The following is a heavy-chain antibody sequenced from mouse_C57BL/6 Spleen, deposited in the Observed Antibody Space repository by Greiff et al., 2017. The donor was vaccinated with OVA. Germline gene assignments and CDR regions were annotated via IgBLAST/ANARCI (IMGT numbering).Heavy chain of an antibody. CDR2: IDPETGGT. J-gene: IGHJ3*01. CDR3: TSSTTVVAPFAD. V-gene: IGHV1-15*01. CDR1: GYTFTDYE. Sequence: VKLQESGAELVRPGASVTLSCKASGYTFTDYEMHWVKQTPVHGLEWIGAIDPETGGTAYNQKFKGKAILTADKSSSTAYMELRSLTSEDSAVYYCTSSTTVVAPFADWGKGALVTVS. D-gene: IGHD1-1*01.